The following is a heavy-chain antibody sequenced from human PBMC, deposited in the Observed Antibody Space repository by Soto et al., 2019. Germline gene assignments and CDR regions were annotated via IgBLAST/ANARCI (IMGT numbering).Heavy chain of an antibody. J-gene: IGHJ5*02. CDR2: IYYSGST. Sequence: SETLSLTCTVSGGSISSSSYYWGWIRQPPGKGLEWIGSIYYSGSTYYNPSLKSRVTISVDTSKNQFSLKLSSVTAADTAVYYCAADGSGSHLISPWGQGTLVTVSS. CDR1: GGSISSSSYY. D-gene: IGHD3-10*01. V-gene: IGHV4-39*01. CDR3: AADGSGSHLISP.